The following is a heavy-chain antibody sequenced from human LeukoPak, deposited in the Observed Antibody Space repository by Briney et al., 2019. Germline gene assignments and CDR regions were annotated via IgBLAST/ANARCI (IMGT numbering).Heavy chain of an antibody. CDR2: INPNSGGT. J-gene: IGHJ4*02. V-gene: IGHV1-2*02. CDR1: GYTFTRYG. CDR3: ARGGGGNSDFLTPYTGASLGFDY. D-gene: IGHD3-9*01. Sequence: ASVKVSCKASGYTFTRYGISWVRQAPGQGLDWMGWINPNSGGTNYAQKFQGRVTMTTDTSMSTAYMELIRLTSDDTAVYYCARGGGGNSDFLTPYTGASLGFDYWGQGARVTVSS.